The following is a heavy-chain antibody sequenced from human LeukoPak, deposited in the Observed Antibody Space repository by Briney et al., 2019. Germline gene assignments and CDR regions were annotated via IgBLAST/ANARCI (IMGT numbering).Heavy chain of an antibody. CDR3: ARGRLPRAVAGEVNY. J-gene: IGHJ4*02. CDR2: IIPILGIA. D-gene: IGHD6-19*01. Sequence: SVKVSCKASGGTFSSYAISWVRQAPGQGLKWMGRIIPILGIANYAQKFQGRVTITADKSTSTAYMELSSLRSEDTAVYYCARGRLPRAVAGEVNYWGQGTLVTVSS. CDR1: GGTFSSYA. V-gene: IGHV1-69*04.